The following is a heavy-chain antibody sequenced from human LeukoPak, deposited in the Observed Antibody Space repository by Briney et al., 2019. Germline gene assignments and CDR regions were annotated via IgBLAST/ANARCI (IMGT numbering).Heavy chain of an antibody. CDR1: GGSISSSSYS. J-gene: IGHJ4*02. V-gene: IGHV4-39*01. D-gene: IGHD3-22*01. Sequence: SETLSLTCTVSGGSISSSSYSWGWIRQPPGKGLEWIGSIYYSGSTYYNPSLKSRVTISVDTSKNQFSLKLSSVTAADTAVYYCASEASYYYDSSPDYWGQGTLVTVSS. CDR2: IYYSGST. CDR3: ASEASYYYDSSPDY.